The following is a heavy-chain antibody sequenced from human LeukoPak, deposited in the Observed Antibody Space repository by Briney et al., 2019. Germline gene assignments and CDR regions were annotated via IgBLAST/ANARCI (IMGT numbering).Heavy chain of an antibody. D-gene: IGHD5-18*01. J-gene: IGHJ3*02. CDR3: ARGHVDTDAFDI. CDR1: GFTFSSYA. Sequence: GGSLRLSCAASGFTFSSYAMHWVRQAPGKGLEWVAVIWYDGSNKYYADSVKGRFTISRDNSKNTLYLQMNSLRAEDTAVYYCARGHVDTDAFDIWGQGTMVTVSS. V-gene: IGHV3-33*08. CDR2: IWYDGSNK.